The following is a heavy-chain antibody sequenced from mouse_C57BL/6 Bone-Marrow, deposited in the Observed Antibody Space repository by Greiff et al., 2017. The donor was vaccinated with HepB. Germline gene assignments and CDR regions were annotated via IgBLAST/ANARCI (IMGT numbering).Heavy chain of an antibody. Sequence: EVKLMESGGGLVKPGESLKLSCESNEYEFPSHDMSWVRKTPEKRLELVAAINSDGGSTYYPDTMERRFIIARDNTKKTLYLQMSSLRSEDTALYYCARFDGYYWYFDVWGTGTTVTVSS. V-gene: IGHV5-2*01. CDR3: ARFDGYYWYFDV. CDR2: INSDGGST. J-gene: IGHJ1*03. D-gene: IGHD2-3*01. CDR1: EYEFPSHD.